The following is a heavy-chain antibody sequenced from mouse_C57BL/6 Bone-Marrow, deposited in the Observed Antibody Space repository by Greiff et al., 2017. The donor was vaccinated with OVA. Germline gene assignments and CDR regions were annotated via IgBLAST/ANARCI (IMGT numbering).Heavy chain of an antibody. J-gene: IGHJ2*01. Sequence: VQLQQSGPELVKPGASVKISCKASGYAFSSSWMNWVKQRPGKGLEWIGRIYPGDGDTNYNGKFKGKATLTADKSSSTAYMQLSSLTSEDSAVYFCAREGATTVVDYFDYWGQGTTLTVSS. CDR3: AREGATTVVDYFDY. CDR2: IYPGDGDT. D-gene: IGHD1-1*01. V-gene: IGHV1-82*01. CDR1: GYAFSSSW.